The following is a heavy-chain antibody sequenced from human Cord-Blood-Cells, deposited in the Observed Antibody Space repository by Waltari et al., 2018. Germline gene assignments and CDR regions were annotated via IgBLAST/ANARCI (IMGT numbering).Heavy chain of an antibody. CDR1: GYTLTELS. Sequence: QVQLVQSGAEVKKPGASVKVSCKVSGYTLTELSMHWVRQAPGKGLAWMGGFDPEEGETSYAQKVQGRVTMTEDTSTDPAYMELSSLRSEDTAVYYCATSTPDGFDIWGQGTMVTVSS. J-gene: IGHJ3*02. CDR2: FDPEEGET. V-gene: IGHV1-24*01. CDR3: ATSTPDGFDI.